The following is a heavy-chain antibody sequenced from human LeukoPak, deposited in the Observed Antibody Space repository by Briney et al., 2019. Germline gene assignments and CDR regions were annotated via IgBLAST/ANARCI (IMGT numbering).Heavy chain of an antibody. D-gene: IGHD3-16*01. Sequence: SETLSLTCTVSGDSVSSGSDYWSWIRQPPGKGLEWIGYIYYSGSTKYNPSLKSRVTISVDTSKNEFSLKLSSVTAADTAVYYCARGDYVWGSRAKKYYFDYWGQGTLVTVSS. J-gene: IGHJ4*02. CDR2: IYYSGST. CDR3: ARGDYVWGSRAKKYYFDY. V-gene: IGHV4-61*01. CDR1: GDSVSSGSDY.